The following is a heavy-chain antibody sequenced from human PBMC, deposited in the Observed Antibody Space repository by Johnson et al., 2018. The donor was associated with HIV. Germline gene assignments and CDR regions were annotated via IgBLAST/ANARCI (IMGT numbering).Heavy chain of an antibody. CDR1: GLTLNSLI. V-gene: IGHV3-30*04. D-gene: IGHD3-22*01. Sequence: QVQLVESGGGLVQPGGSLRLSCTISGLTLNSLIVHWVRQTPGKGLEWVGLISHDETTKAYADSVKGRFTISRDISTNTIYLEMNSLRPEDTALYYCAREAESSGRAGTFDIWGQGTLVTVSS. CDR2: ISHDETTK. J-gene: IGHJ3*02. CDR3: AREAESSGRAGTFDI.